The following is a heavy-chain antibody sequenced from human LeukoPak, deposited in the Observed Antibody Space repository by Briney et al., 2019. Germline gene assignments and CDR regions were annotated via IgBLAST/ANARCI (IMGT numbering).Heavy chain of an antibody. CDR2: ISSSSSYI. Sequence: QPGGSLRLSCVVSGFSISNYWMNWVRQAPGKGLERVSSISSSSSYIYYADSVKGRFTISRDNAKNSLYLQMNSLRAEDTAVYHCARGPSFVGSSWETKRLNLDYWGQGTLVTVSS. D-gene: IGHD1-26*01. CDR3: ARGPSFVGSSWETKRLNLDY. V-gene: IGHV3-21*01. J-gene: IGHJ4*02. CDR1: GFSISNYW.